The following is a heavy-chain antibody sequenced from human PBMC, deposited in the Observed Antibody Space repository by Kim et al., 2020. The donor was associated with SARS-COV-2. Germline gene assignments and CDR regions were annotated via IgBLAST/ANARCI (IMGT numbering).Heavy chain of an antibody. J-gene: IGHJ4*02. V-gene: IGHV4-39*01. CDR3: ARFSKSVAGTWYFFDY. D-gene: IGHD6-13*01. Sequence: SLRRRVTISVGTSKNQFSLRLSSVTAADTAVYYCARFSKSVAGTWYFFDYWGQGTLVTVSS.